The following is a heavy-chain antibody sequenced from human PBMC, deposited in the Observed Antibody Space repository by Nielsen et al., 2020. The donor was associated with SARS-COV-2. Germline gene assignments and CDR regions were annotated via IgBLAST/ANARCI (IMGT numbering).Heavy chain of an antibody. V-gene: IGHV4-39*07. Sequence: SETLSLTCSVSGASFITDNYYWGWVRQSPGKGLECIGTMSYSGTIHYNPSLKSRVTISVDTSKNQFSLKLSSVTAADTAVYYCAREALKELLWFGESSSYYGMDVWGQGTTVTVSS. CDR3: AREALKELLWFGESSSYYGMDV. D-gene: IGHD3-10*01. CDR1: GASFITDNYY. J-gene: IGHJ6*02. CDR2: MSYSGTI.